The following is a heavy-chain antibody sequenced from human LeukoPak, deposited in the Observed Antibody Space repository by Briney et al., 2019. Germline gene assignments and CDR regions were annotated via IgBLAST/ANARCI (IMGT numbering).Heavy chain of an antibody. D-gene: IGHD5-18*01. Sequence: PSETLSLTCTVSGGSISSYYWSWIRQPAGKGLEWIGRIYTSGSTNYNPSLKSRVTMSVDTSKNQFSLKLSSVTAADTAVYYCARDGPPWDTAMVTPADYWGQGTLVTVSS. V-gene: IGHV4-4*07. CDR3: ARDGPPWDTAMVTPADY. J-gene: IGHJ4*02. CDR2: IYTSGST. CDR1: GGSISSYY.